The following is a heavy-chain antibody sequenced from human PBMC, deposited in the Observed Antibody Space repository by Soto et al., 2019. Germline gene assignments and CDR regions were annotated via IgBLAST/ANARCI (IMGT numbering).Heavy chain of an antibody. CDR1: GYTFTGYA. D-gene: IGHD6-19*01. V-gene: IGHV1-3*05. J-gene: IGHJ4*02. Sequence: QVQLVQSGAEEKKPGASVKVSCKASGYTFTGYAMHWVRQAPGQRHEWMEWINAGNGNTKYSQKFQGRVTITRDTSASTAYMELSSLRSEDTAVYYCARAVAVAADFDYWGQGTLVTVSS. CDR3: ARAVAVAADFDY. CDR2: INAGNGNT.